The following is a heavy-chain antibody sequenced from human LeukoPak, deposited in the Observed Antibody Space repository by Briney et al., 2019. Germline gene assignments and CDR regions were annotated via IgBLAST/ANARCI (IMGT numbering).Heavy chain of an antibody. D-gene: IGHD1-20*01. CDR1: GGSISSSIYY. J-gene: IGHJ3*02. CDR2: INHSGST. V-gene: IGHV4-39*01. CDR3: ARHITGTEGAFDI. Sequence: SETLSLTCTVSGGSISSSIYYWRWIRQPPGKGLEWIGEINHSGSTNYNPSLKSRFTISVDTSKNQFSLKLSSVTPEDTAVYYCARHITGTEGAFDIWRQGTMVTVSS.